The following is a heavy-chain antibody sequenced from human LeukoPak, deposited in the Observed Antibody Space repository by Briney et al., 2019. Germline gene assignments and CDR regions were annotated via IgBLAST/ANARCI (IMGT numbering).Heavy chain of an antibody. CDR1: GGSISSGDYY. D-gene: IGHD4-17*01. CDR3: ARDHNPYSSTVTTSGLRYYYYYGMDV. Sequence: KASETLSLTCTVSGGSISSGDYYWSWIRQPPGKGLEWIGYIYYSGSTNYNPPLKSRVTISVDTSKNQFSLKLSSVTAADTAVYYCARDHNPYSSTVTTSGLRYYYYYGMDVWGQGTTVTVSS. V-gene: IGHV4-61*08. CDR2: IYYSGST. J-gene: IGHJ6*02.